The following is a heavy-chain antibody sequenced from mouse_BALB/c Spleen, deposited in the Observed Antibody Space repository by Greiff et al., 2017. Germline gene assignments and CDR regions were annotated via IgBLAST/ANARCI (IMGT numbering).Heavy chain of an antibody. J-gene: IGHJ2*01. Sequence: EVKLMESGGGLVQPGGSRKLSCAASGFTFSSFGMHWVRQAPEKGLEWVAYISSGSSTIYYADTVKGRFTISRDNPKNTLFLQMTSLRSEDTAMYDCARSGRDDYYHYDHWGQGTTRTVSS. CDR3: ARSGRDDYYHYDH. CDR1: GFTFSSFG. D-gene: IGHD2-3*01. V-gene: IGHV5-17*02. CDR2: ISSGSSTI.